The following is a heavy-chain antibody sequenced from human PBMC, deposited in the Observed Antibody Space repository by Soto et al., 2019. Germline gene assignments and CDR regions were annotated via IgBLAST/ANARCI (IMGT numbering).Heavy chain of an antibody. CDR1: GFTLSSYS. D-gene: IGHD2-2*01. CDR2: ISSSSTYI. CDR3: AREDSIIIPAVSDF. J-gene: IGHJ4*02. V-gene: IGHV3-21*04. Sequence: GGSLRLSCAASGFTLSSYSMNWVRQAPGKGLEWVSSISSSSTYIYYADSVKGRFTISRDNAKNSVYLQMNTLRVEDTAVYFCAREDSIIIPAVSDFWGQGTLVTVS.